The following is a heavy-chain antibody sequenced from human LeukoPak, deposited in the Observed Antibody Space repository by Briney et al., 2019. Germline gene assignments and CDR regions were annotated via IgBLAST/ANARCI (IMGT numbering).Heavy chain of an antibody. CDR3: ARRKGSGWYKEDYYFDY. Sequence: GESLKISCQGSGYSFASYWIGWVRQMPGKGLEWMGIIYPGDSDTRNSPSFQGQVTISADKSISTAYLQWSSLKASDTAMYYCARRKGSGWYKEDYYFDYWGQGTLVTVSS. J-gene: IGHJ4*02. CDR1: GYSFASYW. CDR2: IYPGDSDT. V-gene: IGHV5-51*01. D-gene: IGHD6-19*01.